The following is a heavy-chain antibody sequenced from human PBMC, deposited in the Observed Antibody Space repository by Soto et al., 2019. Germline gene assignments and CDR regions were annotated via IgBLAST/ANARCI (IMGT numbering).Heavy chain of an antibody. CDR2: INAGNGDT. CDR1: GYTFTTYA. D-gene: IGHD6-19*01. V-gene: IGHV1-3*01. Sequence: VASVKVSCKASGYTFTTYAIHWVRQAPGQRLEWMGWINAGNGDTKYSQKFQARVAISRHNSKNTLYLQMNSLRAEDTAVYYCARGAGYSSGWYDYWGQGTLVTVSS. J-gene: IGHJ4*02. CDR3: ARGAGYSSGWYDY.